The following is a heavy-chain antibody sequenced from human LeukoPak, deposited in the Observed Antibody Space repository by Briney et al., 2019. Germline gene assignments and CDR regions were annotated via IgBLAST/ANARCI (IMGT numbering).Heavy chain of an antibody. CDR3: ATDPNYYYGMDV. V-gene: IGHV4-34*01. Sequence: PSETLSLTCAVYGGSFSGYYWSWIRQPPGKGLEWIGEINHSGSTNYNPSLKSRVTISVDTSKNQFSLKLSSVTAADTAVYYCATDPNYYYGMDVWGQGTTVTVSS. J-gene: IGHJ6*02. CDR2: INHSGST. CDR1: GGSFSGYY.